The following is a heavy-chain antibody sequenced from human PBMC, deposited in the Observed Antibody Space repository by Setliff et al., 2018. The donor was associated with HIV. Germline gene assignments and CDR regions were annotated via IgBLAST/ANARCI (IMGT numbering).Heavy chain of an antibody. V-gene: IGHV1-18*01. D-gene: IGHD6-6*01. CDR2: VGGDNGIP. J-gene: IGHJ4*02. CDR3: ARGMDDSRSSVWYY. Sequence: GASVKVSCKASGYTFASSGISWVRQAPGQGPEWVGWVGGDNGIPSYAQKLRDRVTLTADTSTKTVFMELRSLRSDDTAVYYCARGMDDSRSSVWYYWGQGTLVTSPQ. CDR1: GYTFASSG.